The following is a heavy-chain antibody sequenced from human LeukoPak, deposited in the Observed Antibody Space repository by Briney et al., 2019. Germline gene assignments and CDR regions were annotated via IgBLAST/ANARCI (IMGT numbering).Heavy chain of an antibody. CDR3: ARHVSTSGGFINCFDP. V-gene: IGHV4-61*02. Sequence: PSETLSLTCTVSGGSISSGSYYWSWIRQPAGKGLEWIGRIYTSGSTNYNPSLKSRVTISVDTSKNQFSLKLSSVTAADTAVYYCARHVSTSGGFINCFDPWGQGTLVTVSS. D-gene: IGHD2-15*01. J-gene: IGHJ5*02. CDR2: IYTSGST. CDR1: GGSISSGSYY.